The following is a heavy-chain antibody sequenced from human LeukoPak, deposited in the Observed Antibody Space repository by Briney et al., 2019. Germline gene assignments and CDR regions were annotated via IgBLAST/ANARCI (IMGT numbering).Heavy chain of an antibody. D-gene: IGHD6-13*01. V-gene: IGHV4-34*01. J-gene: IGHJ6*02. CDR2: INHSGST. Sequence: SETLSLTCAVYGGSFSGYYWSWIRQPPGKGLEWIGEINHSGSTNYNPSLKSRVTISVDTSKNQFSLKLSSVTAADTAVYYCARIIAAAESSDYYYGMDVWGQGTTVTVSS. CDR3: ARIIAAAESSDYYYGMDV. CDR1: GGSFSGYY.